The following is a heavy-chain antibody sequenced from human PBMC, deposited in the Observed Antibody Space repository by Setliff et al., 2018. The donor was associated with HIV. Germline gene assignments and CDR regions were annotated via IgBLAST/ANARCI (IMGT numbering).Heavy chain of an antibody. Sequence: GGSLRLSCEASGFTFSTYSMNWVRQAPGKGLEWVSSISSSSRSKYYADSVKGRFTISRDNAKNSLSLQMNSLTAEDTAVYYCARDVSWRVRTYIDYWGQGALVTVSS. CDR2: ISSSSRSK. V-gene: IGHV3-21*01. J-gene: IGHJ4*02. CDR3: ARDVSWRVRTYIDY. CDR1: GFTFSTYS. D-gene: IGHD3-3*01.